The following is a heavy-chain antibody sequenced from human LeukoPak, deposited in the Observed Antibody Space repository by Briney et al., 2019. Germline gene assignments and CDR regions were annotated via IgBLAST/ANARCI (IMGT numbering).Heavy chain of an antibody. CDR2: ITDST. D-gene: IGHD3-10*02. Sequence: GGSLRLSCAASGFTFSSYAMTWVRQAPGKGLEWVSAITDSTYFADSVKGRFTISRDSSKNTVYLQMNSLRAEDTAVYYCARDLHYYVAMDVWGQGTTVTVSS. V-gene: IGHV3-23*01. J-gene: IGHJ6*02. CDR1: GFTFSSYA. CDR3: ARDLHYYVAMDV.